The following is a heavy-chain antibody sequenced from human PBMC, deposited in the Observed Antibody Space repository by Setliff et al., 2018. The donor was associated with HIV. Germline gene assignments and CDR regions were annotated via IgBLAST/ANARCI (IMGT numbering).Heavy chain of an antibody. D-gene: IGHD3-3*01. CDR2: INHSGST. CDR1: GGSFSGYY. J-gene: IGHJ6*03. CDR3: ARGPDFWSAHPYSYYYMDV. Sequence: SETLSLTCAVYGGSFSGYYWSWIRQPPGKGPELIGEINHSGSTNDNPSLTSRVTISVDTSKNQFSLKLNSVTAADTAVYFCARGPDFWSAHPYSYYYMDVWGKGTTVTVSS. V-gene: IGHV4-34*01.